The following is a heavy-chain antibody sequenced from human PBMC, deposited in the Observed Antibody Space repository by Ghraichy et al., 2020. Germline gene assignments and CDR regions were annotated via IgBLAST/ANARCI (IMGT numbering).Heavy chain of an antibody. CDR3: ASEPTGVRGFDY. D-gene: IGHD4-23*01. CDR1: GFTFSSYS. V-gene: IGHV3-48*02. J-gene: IGHJ4*02. CDR2: ISSSSNTI. Sequence: GGSLRLSCAASGFTFSSYSMNWVRQAPGKGLEWVSYISSSSNTIDYADSVKGRFTISRDNAKNSLSLQMNSLRDDDTAVYYCASEPTGVRGFDYWGQGTLVTVSS.